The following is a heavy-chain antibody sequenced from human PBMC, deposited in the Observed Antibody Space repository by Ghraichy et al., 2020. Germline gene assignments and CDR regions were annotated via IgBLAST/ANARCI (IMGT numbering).Heavy chain of an antibody. Sequence: GGSLRLSGTASGFTCSRVSMSWVRQAPGKGLEWVANIKQDGSEKYYVDSVKGRFTISRDNAKKSLYLQMNSLRGDDTAVYYCAREVILEWLLCGYYYYYYIDVWGKGTTVTVSS. D-gene: IGHD3-3*01. CDR2: IKQDGSEK. CDR3: AREVILEWLLCGYYYYYYIDV. V-gene: IGHV3-7*03. CDR1: GFTCSRVS. J-gene: IGHJ6*03.